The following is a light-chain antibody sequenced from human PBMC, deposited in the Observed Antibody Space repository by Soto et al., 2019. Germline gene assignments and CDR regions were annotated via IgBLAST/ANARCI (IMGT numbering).Light chain of an antibody. J-gene: IGKJ1*01. V-gene: IGKV3-11*01. CDR3: RTRSTLLLWT. CDR1: QSVSSY. CDR2: DAS. Sequence: LSMSVATVSLYPGERATLSCRVSQSVSSYLAWYQQKPGQAPRLLSYDASNRATGIPARFSGSGSGTDFTLTISSLEPEDFAVYYCRTRSTLLLWTFCDGSKVDIK.